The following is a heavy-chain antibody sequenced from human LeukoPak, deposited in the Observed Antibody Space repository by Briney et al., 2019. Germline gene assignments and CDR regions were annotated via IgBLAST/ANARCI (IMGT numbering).Heavy chain of an antibody. V-gene: IGHV1-2*02. J-gene: IGHJ5*02. CDR3: ARMGFYSYGHL. CDR2: ISANSCGT. Sequence: GVSVKVSCKASGYTFTGYYMHWVRQAPGQGLEWMGGISANSCGTNYAQKVQGRVTLRRDTSISTAYMELSRLRSDDTAVYYCARMGFYSYGHLWGQGTLVTVSS. CDR1: GYTFTGYY. D-gene: IGHD5-18*01.